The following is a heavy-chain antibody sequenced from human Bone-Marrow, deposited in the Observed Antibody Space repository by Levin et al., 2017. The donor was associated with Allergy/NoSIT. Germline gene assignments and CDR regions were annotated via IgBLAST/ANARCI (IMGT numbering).Heavy chain of an antibody. CDR1: GDSISTGSYY. D-gene: IGHD3-9*01. CDR2: IYSNGNS. CDR3: ARARSMTASRALLRYYYFDV. J-gene: IGHJ2*01. V-gene: IGHV4-61*02. Sequence: SETLSLTCTVSGDSISTGSYYWSWIRHPAGKTLEWIGRIYSNGNSDYNSSLRSRVTISVDMSKNQFSLKMTSVTAADTAVYYCARARSMTASRALLRYYYFDVWGRGTLVTVSA.